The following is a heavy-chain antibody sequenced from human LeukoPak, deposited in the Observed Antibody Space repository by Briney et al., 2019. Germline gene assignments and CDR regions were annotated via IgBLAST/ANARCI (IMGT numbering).Heavy chain of an antibody. V-gene: IGHV3-15*01. D-gene: IGHD2-15*01. J-gene: IGHJ4*02. CDR1: GFTFNSAW. CDR2: IKSKSDGGTT. Sequence: GGSLRLSCAASGFTFNSAWLSWVRQGPGKGLEWVARIKSKSDGGTTDYAAPVKGRFTISRDDSKSKLYLQMSSLETEDTAVYYCTAEGYCSGGDCYSYDNWDQGTLVTVSS. CDR3: TAEGYCSGGDCYSYDN.